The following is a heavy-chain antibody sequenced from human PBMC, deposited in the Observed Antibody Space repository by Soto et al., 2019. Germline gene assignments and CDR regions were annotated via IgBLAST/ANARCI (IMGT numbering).Heavy chain of an antibody. Sequence: SVRFSWRAVGGTFSSYAISWVRQAPGQGLEWMGWISAYNGNTNYAQKLQGRVTMTTDTSTSTAYMELRSLRSDDTAVYYCAGGLCGGDCYSPYYYYGMDVWGQGTTVTVSS. CDR1: GGTFSSYA. D-gene: IGHD2-21*02. V-gene: IGHV1-18*01. CDR2: ISAYNGNT. CDR3: AGGLCGGDCYSPYYYYGMDV. J-gene: IGHJ6*02.